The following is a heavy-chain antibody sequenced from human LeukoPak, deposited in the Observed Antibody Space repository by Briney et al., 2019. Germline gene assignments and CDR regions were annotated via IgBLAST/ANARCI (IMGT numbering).Heavy chain of an antibody. CDR1: GFTFSISW. Sequence: GGSLRLSCVASGFTFSISWVTWVRQAPGKGLEWVANIDKHGNGKYYVDSVKGRFAISRDDATNSVFLQMNSLRAEDTSVYYCARDAGWGYYDLWGQGTRVTVSS. D-gene: IGHD1-26*01. J-gene: IGHJ4*02. CDR2: IDKHGNGK. V-gene: IGHV3-7*01. CDR3: ARDAGWGYYDL.